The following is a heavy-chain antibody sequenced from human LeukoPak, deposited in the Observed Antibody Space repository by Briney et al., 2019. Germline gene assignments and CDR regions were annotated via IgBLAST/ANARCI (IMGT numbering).Heavy chain of an antibody. J-gene: IGHJ4*02. CDR3: ARDRVYYYGSGSYGY. CDR1: GFTFSSYA. D-gene: IGHD3-10*01. CDR2: ISGSGGST. V-gene: IGHV3-23*01. Sequence: GGLRLSCAASGFTFSSYAMSWVRQAPGKGLEWVSAISGSGGSTYYADSVKGRFTISRDNSKNTLYLQMNSLRAEDTAVYYCARDRVYYYGSGSYGYWGQGTLATVSS.